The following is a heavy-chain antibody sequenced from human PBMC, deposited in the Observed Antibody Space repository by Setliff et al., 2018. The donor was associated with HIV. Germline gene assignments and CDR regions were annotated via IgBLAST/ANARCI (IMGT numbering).Heavy chain of an antibody. D-gene: IGHD6-19*01. J-gene: IGHJ5*02. CDR3: ARGRTQWPNYNYFDP. CDR2: VNPNSGDA. Sequence: AASVKVSCKASGYTFTGHYLHWVRQAPGQGLEWLGWVNPNSGDAIYAQNFQGRVTMTRDTSINAAYMELRGLRSDDTAVYYCARGRTQWPNYNYFDPWGLGTLVTVSS. CDR1: GYTFTGHY. V-gene: IGHV1-2*02.